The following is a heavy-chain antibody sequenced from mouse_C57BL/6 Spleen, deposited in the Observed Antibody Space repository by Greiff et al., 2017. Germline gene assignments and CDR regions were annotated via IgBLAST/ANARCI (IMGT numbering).Heavy chain of an antibody. V-gene: IGHV1-63*01. D-gene: IGHD1-1*01. CDR2: IYPGGGYT. J-gene: IGHJ1*03. CDR1: GYTFTNYW. CDR3: ARLTTVVAPYFDV. Sequence: VQGVESGAELVRPGTSVKMSCKASGYTFTNYWIGWAKQRPGHGLEWIGDIYPGGGYTNYNEKFKGKATLTADKSSSTAYMQFSSLTSEDSAIYYCARLTTVVAPYFDVWGTGTTVTVSS.